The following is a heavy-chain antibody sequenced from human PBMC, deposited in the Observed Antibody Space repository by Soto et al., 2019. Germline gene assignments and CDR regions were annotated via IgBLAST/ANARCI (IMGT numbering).Heavy chain of an antibody. Sequence: SETLSLTFGVYGGSFSGYQWNWIRQSPGQGLEWIGEINHSGTTKYNPSLESRINRSVGTSKKQFSLKMFSVTAADTAIYYCARGWRFDPWGQGTKVTVSS. CDR3: ARGWRFDP. CDR1: GGSFSGYQ. D-gene: IGHD1-1*01. CDR2: INHSGTT. J-gene: IGHJ5*02. V-gene: IGHV4-34*01.